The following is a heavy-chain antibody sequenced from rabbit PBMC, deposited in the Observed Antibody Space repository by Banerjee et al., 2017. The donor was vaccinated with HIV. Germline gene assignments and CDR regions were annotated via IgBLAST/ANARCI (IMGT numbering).Heavy chain of an antibody. D-gene: IGHD4-1*01. CDR3: ARDLAGVAGWNFYL. J-gene: IGHJ4*01. V-gene: IGHV1S40*01. CDR1: GFSFSSSYW. Sequence: QSLEESGGDLVKPGASLTLTCTASGFSFSSSYWICWVRQAPGKGPEWIACIGTSSGNTYYASWAKGRFTISKTSSTTVTLQMTSLTAADTATYFCARDLAGVAGWNFYLWGPGTLVPS. CDR2: IGTSSGNT.